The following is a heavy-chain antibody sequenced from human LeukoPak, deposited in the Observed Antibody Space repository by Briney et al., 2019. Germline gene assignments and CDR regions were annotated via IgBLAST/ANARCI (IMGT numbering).Heavy chain of an antibody. V-gene: IGHV3-48*01. CDR2: INYSSSTI. Sequence: GGSLRLSCAASGFTFSSYSMNWVRQAPGKGLEWVSYINYSSSTIYYADSVKSRFTISRDNAKNSLYLQMNSLRAEDTAVYYCASNYYYYYMDVWGKGTTVTVSS. CDR3: ASNYYYYYMDV. J-gene: IGHJ6*03. CDR1: GFTFSSYS.